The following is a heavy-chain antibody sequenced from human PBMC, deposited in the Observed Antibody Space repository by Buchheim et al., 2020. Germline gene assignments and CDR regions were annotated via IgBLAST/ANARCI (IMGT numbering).Heavy chain of an antibody. Sequence: EVQLVESGGGLVQPGGSLRLSCAASGFTFSSYWMHWVRQAPGKGLVWVSRINSDGSSTSYADSVKGRFTISRDNAKNTLYLQMNSLRAEDTAVYYCARFFVGYCSSTSCLHRPYYYYYMDVWGKGTT. CDR1: GFTFSSYW. V-gene: IGHV3-74*01. CDR2: INSDGSST. D-gene: IGHD2-2*01. J-gene: IGHJ6*03. CDR3: ARFFVGYCSSTSCLHRPYYYYYMDV.